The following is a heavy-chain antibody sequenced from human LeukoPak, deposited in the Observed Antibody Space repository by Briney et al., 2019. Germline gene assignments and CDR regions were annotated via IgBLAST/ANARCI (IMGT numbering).Heavy chain of an antibody. V-gene: IGHV3-7*01. CDR3: ARAFGGCTRHTTAYFDY. CDR2: IKQDGSEK. Sequence: GGSLRLSCAASGFTFSSYWMSWVRQAPGKGLEWLANIKQDGSEKYYVDSVKGRFTISRDNAKNSLYLQMNSLRAEDTAVYYCARAFGGCTRHTTAYFDYWGQGTLVTVSS. D-gene: IGHD2-21*01. CDR1: GFTFSSYW. J-gene: IGHJ4*02.